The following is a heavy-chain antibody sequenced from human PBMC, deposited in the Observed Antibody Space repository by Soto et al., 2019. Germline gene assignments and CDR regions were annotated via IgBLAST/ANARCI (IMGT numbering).Heavy chain of an antibody. CDR2: IHHGGST. Sequence: ASETLSLTCTVSGGSITSTNWWSCVRQPPGMGLEWIGDIHHGGSTNYNLSLQSRITMSVDRAKNQFSLKLTSVTVADTAVYFCARLRTSVLAQSVTPNFDSWGQGTLVTVSS. CDR3: ARLRTSVLAQSVTPNFDS. J-gene: IGHJ4*02. D-gene: IGHD3-3*01. CDR1: GGSITSTNW. V-gene: IGHV4-4*02.